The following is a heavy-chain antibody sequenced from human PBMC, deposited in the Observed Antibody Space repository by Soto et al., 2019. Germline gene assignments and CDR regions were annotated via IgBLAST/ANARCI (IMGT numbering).Heavy chain of an antibody. J-gene: IGHJ4*02. CDR2: IGAAGDT. V-gene: IGHV3-13*01. CDR1: GFTFSSYD. CDR3: ASGGWGSSWYEGGSRIDY. Sequence: EVQLVESGGGLVQPGGSLRLSCAASGFTFSSYDMHWVRQVTGKGLEWVSAIGAAGDTYYPDSVKGRFTISRENAKNSLYLQMNSRRAEDTAVYCCASGGWGSSWYEGGSRIDYWGQGTLVTVSS. D-gene: IGHD6-13*01.